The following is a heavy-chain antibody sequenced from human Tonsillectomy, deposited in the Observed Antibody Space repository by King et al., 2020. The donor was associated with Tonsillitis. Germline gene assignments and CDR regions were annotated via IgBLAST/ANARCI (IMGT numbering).Heavy chain of an antibody. V-gene: IGHV3-23*04. CDR3: AKDGLTYSSGWYYDAFDI. CDR2: NSGSGGST. Sequence: VQLVESGGGLVQPGGSLRLSCAASGFTFSSYALSWVRQAPGKGLEWVSVNSGSGGSTYFADSVKGRFTISRDNSKNTLYLQMNSLRAEDTAVYYCAKDGLTYSSGWYYDAFDIWGQGTMVTVSS. D-gene: IGHD6-19*01. CDR1: GFTFSSYA. J-gene: IGHJ3*02.